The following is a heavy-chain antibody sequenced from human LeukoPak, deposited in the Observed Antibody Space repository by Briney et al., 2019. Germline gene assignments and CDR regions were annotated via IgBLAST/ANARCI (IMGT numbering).Heavy chain of an antibody. D-gene: IGHD3-16*01. Sequence: GGSLRLSCEASGFTFNNYWIHWVRQAPGKGLVWVSRISDDGSTTTYADSVKGRFTISRDNAKNTVYLQMNSLRADDTAVYYCARGGGLDVWGQGATVTVSS. J-gene: IGHJ6*02. CDR2: ISDDGSTT. V-gene: IGHV3-74*03. CDR1: GFTFNNYW. CDR3: ARGGGLDV.